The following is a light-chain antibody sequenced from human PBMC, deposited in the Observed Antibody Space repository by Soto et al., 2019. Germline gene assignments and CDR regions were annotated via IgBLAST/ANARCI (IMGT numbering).Light chain of an antibody. CDR1: SSDVGGYNY. CDR3: SSYPSSSSYV. V-gene: IGLV2-14*01. CDR2: EVS. Sequence: QSVLTQPASVSGSPGQSINISCTGTSSDVGGYNYVSWYQQHPGKAPKLMIYEVSNRPSGVSNRFSGSKSGNTASLTISGLQAEDEADYYCSSYPSSSSYVFGTGTKVTVL. J-gene: IGLJ1*01.